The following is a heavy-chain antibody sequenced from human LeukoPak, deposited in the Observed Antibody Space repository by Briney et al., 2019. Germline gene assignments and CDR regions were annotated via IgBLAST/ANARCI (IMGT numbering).Heavy chain of an antibody. J-gene: IGHJ4*02. Sequence: GESLKISCKGSGYRFTSYWIGWVRQMPGKGLEWMGIIYPGDSDTRYSPSFQGQVTISADKSISTAYLQWSSLKASDTAMYYCARRPGYYYGSGSYYKTYYFDYWGQGTLVTVSS. D-gene: IGHD3-10*01. V-gene: IGHV5-51*01. CDR3: ARRPGYYYGSGSYYKTYYFDY. CDR1: GYRFTSYW. CDR2: IYPGDSDT.